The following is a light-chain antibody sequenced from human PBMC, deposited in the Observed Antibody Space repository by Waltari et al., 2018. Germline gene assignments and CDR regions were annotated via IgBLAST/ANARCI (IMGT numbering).Light chain of an antibody. V-gene: IGLV1-44*01. CDR2: SHN. J-gene: IGLJ3*02. CDR3: ATWDDSLNGVV. Sequence: QSVLTQPPSASGTPGQRVTFSCFGSTSNIGSHIVSWYRHFPETAPKLLIHSHNQRPSGVPDRFSGSKSGTSASLAISGLQSDDEATYYCATWDDSLNGVVFGGGTKLTVL. CDR1: TSNIGSHI.